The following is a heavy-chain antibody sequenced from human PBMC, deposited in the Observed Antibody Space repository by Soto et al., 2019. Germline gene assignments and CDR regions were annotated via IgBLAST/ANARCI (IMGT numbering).Heavy chain of an antibody. CDR1: GFSLSNARMG. V-gene: IGHV2-26*01. CDR3: ARIRAPSMVRGGAPNGFDL. CDR2: IFSNDEK. D-gene: IGHD3-10*01. J-gene: IGHJ5*02. Sequence: QVTLKESGPVLVKPTETLTLTCTVSGFSLSNARMGVSWTRQPPGKALEWLAHIFSNDEKSYSTSLKSRLNISKDTSKRQVVHTMTNMDPVDTATYYYARIRAPSMVRGGAPNGFDLWGQGTLVTVSS.